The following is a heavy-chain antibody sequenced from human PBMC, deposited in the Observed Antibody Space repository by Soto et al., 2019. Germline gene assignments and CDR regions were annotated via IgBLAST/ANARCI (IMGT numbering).Heavy chain of an antibody. D-gene: IGHD3-9*01. V-gene: IGHV1-3*01. CDR2: INAGNGNI. Sequence: ASVKVSCKASGYTFTSYAMHWVRQAPGQRLEWMGWINAGNGNIKYSQKFQGRVTITRDTSASTAYMELSSLRSEDTAVYYCARARYFDWLLSFDYWGQGTLVTVSS. CDR1: GYTFTSYA. J-gene: IGHJ4*02. CDR3: ARARYFDWLLSFDY.